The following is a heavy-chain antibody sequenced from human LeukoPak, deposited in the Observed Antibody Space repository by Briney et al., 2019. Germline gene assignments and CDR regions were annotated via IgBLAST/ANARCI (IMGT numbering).Heavy chain of an antibody. CDR2: IYSTGST. CDR3: ARQIASAGTAGFDF. J-gene: IGHJ4*02. Sequence: SSETLSLTCTVSGGAISSYYWSWIRQPAGKGLEWIGRIYSTGSTNYNPSLKSRVTMSVDTSKNQFSLRLRSVTAADTAVYYCARQIASAGTAGFDFWGQGALVTVSS. CDR1: GGAISSYY. V-gene: IGHV4-4*07. D-gene: IGHD6-13*01.